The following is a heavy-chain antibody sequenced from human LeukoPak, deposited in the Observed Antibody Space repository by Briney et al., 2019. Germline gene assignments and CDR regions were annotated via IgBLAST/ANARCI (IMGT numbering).Heavy chain of an antibody. CDR3: ARSIGLTGGGVDV. CDR2: ITNSGTTI. D-gene: IGHD3-9*01. Sequence: GGSLRLSCAASGFTFSDYNMNWVRQAPGKGLEWVSYITNSGTTIHYADSVKGRFTISRDNAKDSLYLQMNSLRAEDTAVYYCARSIGLTGGGVDVWGQGTTVTVSS. J-gene: IGHJ6*02. CDR1: GFTFSDYN. V-gene: IGHV3-11*01.